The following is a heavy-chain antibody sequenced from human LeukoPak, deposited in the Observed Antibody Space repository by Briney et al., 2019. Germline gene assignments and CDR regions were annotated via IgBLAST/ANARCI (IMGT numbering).Heavy chain of an antibody. J-gene: IGHJ4*02. Sequence: GGSLRLSCAASGFTFSSYSMNWVRQAPGKGLEWVSYISSGSSAIYYADSVKGRFTISRDNAKNSLYLQMNSLRAEDTAVYYCARANYGDYTFDYWGQGTLVPSPQ. CDR3: ARANYGDYTFDY. CDR2: ISSGSSAI. CDR1: GFTFSSYS. V-gene: IGHV3-48*04. D-gene: IGHD4-17*01.